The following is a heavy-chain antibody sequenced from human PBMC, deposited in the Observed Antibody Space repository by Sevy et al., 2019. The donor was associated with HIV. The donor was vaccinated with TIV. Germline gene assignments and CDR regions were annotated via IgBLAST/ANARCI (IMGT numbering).Heavy chain of an antibody. CDR2: ISSRSSEI. Sequence: LSLTCVASGFIFRDRYMSWIRQAPGKGLEWVSFISSRSSEINYADSVKGRFTVSRDNAKNSLYLQMNSLRAEDMAVYYCAGDFMPVASAGTGTLGVWGQGTAVTVSS. V-gene: IGHV3-11*05. CDR1: GFIFRDRY. D-gene: IGHD6-13*01. CDR3: AGDFMPVASAGTGTLGV. J-gene: IGHJ6*02.